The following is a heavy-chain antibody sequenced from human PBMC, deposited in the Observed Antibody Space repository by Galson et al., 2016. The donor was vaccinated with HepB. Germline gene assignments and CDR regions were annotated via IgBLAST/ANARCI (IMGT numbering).Heavy chain of an antibody. Sequence: LSLTCTVSGGSISGSSYYWGWIRQPPGKGLEWIGSIYYSASTYYNPSLTSRVTISVDTSENEFYLKLTSVTAADTSVYYCAKVGDYCDSSDFSLDYWGQGTLVTVSS. J-gene: IGHJ4*02. CDR2: IYYSAST. CDR3: AKVGDYCDSSDFSLDY. D-gene: IGHD3-22*01. V-gene: IGHV4-39*07. CDR1: GGSISGSSYY.